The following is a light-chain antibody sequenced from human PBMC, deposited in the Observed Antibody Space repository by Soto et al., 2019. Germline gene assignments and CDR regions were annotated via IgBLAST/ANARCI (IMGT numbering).Light chain of an antibody. Sequence: DIQMTQSPSSLSASVGDRVTITCRASQGISKNLAWIQQKPGKAPKSLISAASSLQSGVPPKFSGSGSGTDFTLTISSLQPEDFATYYCQQYNSYPRTFGGGTKVEIK. V-gene: IGKV1-16*02. CDR1: QGISKN. J-gene: IGKJ4*01. CDR3: QQYNSYPRT. CDR2: AAS.